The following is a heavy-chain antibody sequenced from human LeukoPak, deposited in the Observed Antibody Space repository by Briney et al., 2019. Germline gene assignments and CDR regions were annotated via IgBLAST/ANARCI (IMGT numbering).Heavy chain of an antibody. CDR3: ARHLVVVRRDAFDI. V-gene: IGHV4-39*01. D-gene: IGHD2-2*01. CDR1: GGSISSSSYY. J-gene: IGHJ3*02. CDR2: IYYSGST. Sequence: SETLSLTCTVSGGSISSSSYYWGWIRQPPGKGLEWIGSIYYSGSTYYNPSLKSRVTMSVDTSKNQFSLKLSSVTAADTAVYYCARHLVVVRRDAFDIWGQGTMVTVS.